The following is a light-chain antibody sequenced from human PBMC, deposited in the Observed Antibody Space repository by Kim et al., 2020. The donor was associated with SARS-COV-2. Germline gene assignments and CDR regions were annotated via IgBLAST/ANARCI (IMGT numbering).Light chain of an antibody. CDR2: GAS. Sequence: EIVLTQSPGTLSLSPGERATLSCRASQSVSSSYLAWYQQKPGQAPRLLIYGASTRATGIPDRFSGSGSGTDFTLTISRLEPEDFAVYYCQQYGNSLSRTFGGGTKVDIK. J-gene: IGKJ4*01. V-gene: IGKV3-20*01. CDR1: QSVSSSY. CDR3: QQYGNSLSRT.